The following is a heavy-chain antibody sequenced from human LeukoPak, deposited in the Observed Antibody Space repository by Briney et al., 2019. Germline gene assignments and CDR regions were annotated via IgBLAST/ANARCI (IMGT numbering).Heavy chain of an antibody. D-gene: IGHD3-22*01. CDR1: GFTFSSYA. V-gene: IGHV3-23*01. CDR2: FSGAGGGGTT. CDR3: AKRSPLVRYYYDSSGYYKGFDY. J-gene: IGHJ4*02. Sequence: PGGSLRLSCAASGFTFSSYAMSWVRQAPGKGLEWVSGFSGAGGGGTTFYADSVKGRFTISRDNSKNTLYLQMNSLRAEDTAVYYCAKRSPLVRYYYDSSGYYKGFDYWGQGTLVTVSS.